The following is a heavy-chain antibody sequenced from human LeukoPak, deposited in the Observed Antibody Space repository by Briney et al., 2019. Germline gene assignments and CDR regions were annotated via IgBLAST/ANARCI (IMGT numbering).Heavy chain of an antibody. CDR3: ARPIMVRGVTCAFDI. V-gene: IGHV3-30*03. D-gene: IGHD3-10*01. CDR2: ISYDGSNK. J-gene: IGHJ3*02. Sequence: GGSLRLSCAASGFTFSSYGMHWVRQAPGKGLEWVAVISYDGSNKYYADSVKGRFTISRDNSKNTLYLQMNSLGAEDTAMYYCARPIMVRGVTCAFDIWGQGTMVTVSS. CDR1: GFTFSSYG.